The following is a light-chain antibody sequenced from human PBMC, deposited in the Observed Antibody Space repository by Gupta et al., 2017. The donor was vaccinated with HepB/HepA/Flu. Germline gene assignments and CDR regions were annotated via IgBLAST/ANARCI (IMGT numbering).Light chain of an antibody. V-gene: IGLV1-44*01. J-gene: IGLJ2*01. CDR3: GAWDDSLSGSVV. CDR1: SSNIGSNT. CDR2: SNN. Sequence: QSVLIQPPSASGTPEQRVTISCSGSSSNIGSNTVIWYQQLPGTAPKLLIYSNNQRPSGGPDRFSGSKSGTSASLAISGLQSEDEATYYCGAWDDSLSGSVVFGGGTKLTVL.